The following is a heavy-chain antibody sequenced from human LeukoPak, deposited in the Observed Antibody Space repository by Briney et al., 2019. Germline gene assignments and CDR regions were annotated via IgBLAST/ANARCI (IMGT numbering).Heavy chain of an antibody. V-gene: IGHV1-18*01. CDR2: ISPYKDTP. CDR3: ARADGGYYYYYMDV. J-gene: IGHJ6*03. CDR1: GYTFNGYG. D-gene: IGHD3-10*01. Sequence: ASVKVSYKASGYTFNGYGINWVRQAPGQGLEWLGWISPYKDTPYYTQQVQGRVTLTIDTSTSTAHMELRSLRSDDTAVYYCARADGGYYYYYMDVWGKGTTVTVSS.